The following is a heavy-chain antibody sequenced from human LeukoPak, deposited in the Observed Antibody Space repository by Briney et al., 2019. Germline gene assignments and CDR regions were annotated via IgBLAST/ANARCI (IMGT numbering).Heavy chain of an antibody. Sequence: GGSLRLSCAASGFTFDDYTMHWVRQAPGKGLEWVSLISWDGGSTYYADSVKGRFTISRDNSKNSLYLQMNSLRTEDTALYYCAKEDDSSGSLGMDVWGQGTTVTVSS. CDR3: AKEDDSSGSLGMDV. V-gene: IGHV3-43*01. D-gene: IGHD3-22*01. J-gene: IGHJ6*02. CDR2: ISWDGGST. CDR1: GFTFDDYT.